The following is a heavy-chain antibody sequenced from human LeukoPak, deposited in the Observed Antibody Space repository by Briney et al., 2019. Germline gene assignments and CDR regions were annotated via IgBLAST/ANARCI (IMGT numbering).Heavy chain of an antibody. J-gene: IGHJ4*02. CDR3: AKDPTFGWHGSEFDY. D-gene: IGHD6-19*01. V-gene: IGHV3-23*01. Sequence: GGSLRLSCAASGFTFSSYAMSWVRQAPGKGLEWVSAISGSGGSTYYADSVKGRFTISRDNSKNTLYLQMNSLRAEDTAVYYCAKDPTFGWHGSEFDYWGQGTLVTVSS. CDR1: GFTFSSYA. CDR2: ISGSGGST.